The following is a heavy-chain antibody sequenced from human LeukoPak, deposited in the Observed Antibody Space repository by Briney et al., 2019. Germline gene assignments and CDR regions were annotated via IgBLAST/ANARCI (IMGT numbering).Heavy chain of an antibody. Sequence: SGTLSLTCAVSGGSISSSNWWSWVRQPPGKGLEWIGEINHSGSTNYNPSLKSRVTISVDTSKNQFSLKLSSVTAADTAVYYCARQITYYYYYMDVWGKGTTVTISS. CDR2: INHSGST. J-gene: IGHJ6*03. CDR3: ARQITYYYYYMDV. CDR1: GGSISSSNW. D-gene: IGHD3-16*01. V-gene: IGHV4-4*02.